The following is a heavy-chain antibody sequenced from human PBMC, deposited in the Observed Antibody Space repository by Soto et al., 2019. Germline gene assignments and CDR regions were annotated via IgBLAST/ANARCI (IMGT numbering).Heavy chain of an antibody. V-gene: IGHV4-30-4*01. Sequence: QVQLQESGPGLVKPSQTLSLTCTVSGGSISSGDYYWSWIRQPPGKGLEWIGFIYYSGGTYYKPSRNSPVNTVVVPFQNQFALDPAPVYCASDAVYLFGSGSNGGPLVFANWFDPWGPGTLVTVSS. CDR2: IYYSGGT. J-gene: IGHJ5*02. CDR1: GGSISSGDYY. CDR3: GSGSNGGPLVFANWFDP. D-gene: IGHD2-21*01.